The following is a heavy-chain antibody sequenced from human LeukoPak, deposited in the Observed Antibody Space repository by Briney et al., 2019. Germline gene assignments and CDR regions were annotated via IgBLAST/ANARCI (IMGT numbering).Heavy chain of an antibody. D-gene: IGHD1-26*01. CDR2: IYYSGST. CDR3: ARDLGFDAFDI. V-gene: IGHV4-59*01. Sequence: SETLSLTCTVSGGSISSYYWSWIRQPPGKGLEWIGYIYYSGSTNYNPSLKSRVTISVDTSKNQFSLKLSSVTAADTPVYYCARDLGFDAFDIWGQGTMVTVSS. CDR1: GGSISSYY. J-gene: IGHJ3*02.